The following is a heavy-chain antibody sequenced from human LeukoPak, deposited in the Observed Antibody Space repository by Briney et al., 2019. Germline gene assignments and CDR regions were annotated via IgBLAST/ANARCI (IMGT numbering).Heavy chain of an antibody. Sequence: GASVKVSCKASGYTFTSYGISWVRQAPGQGLEWMGWISAYNGNTNYAQKLQGRITMTTDTSTSTAYMELRSLRSDDTAVYYCASKLTPPQLVRIDDAFDIWGQGTMVTVSS. D-gene: IGHD6-6*01. J-gene: IGHJ3*02. V-gene: IGHV1-18*01. CDR3: ASKLTPPQLVRIDDAFDI. CDR1: GYTFTSYG. CDR2: ISAYNGNT.